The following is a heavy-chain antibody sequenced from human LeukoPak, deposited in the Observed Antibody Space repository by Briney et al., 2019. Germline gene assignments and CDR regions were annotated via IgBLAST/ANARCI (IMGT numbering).Heavy chain of an antibody. Sequence: GGSPRLSCAASGFTFSSYWMSWVRQAPGKGLEWVANIKQDGSENYYVDSVKGRFTISRDNAKNSLYLQMNSLRAEDTAVYYCTRLIWYFDYWGQGTLVTVSS. CDR3: TRLIWYFDY. D-gene: IGHD2-15*01. V-gene: IGHV3-7*01. CDR2: IKQDGSEN. CDR1: GFTFSSYW. J-gene: IGHJ4*02.